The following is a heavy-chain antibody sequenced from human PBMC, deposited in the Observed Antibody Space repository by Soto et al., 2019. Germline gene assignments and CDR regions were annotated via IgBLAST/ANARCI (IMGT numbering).Heavy chain of an antibody. Sequence: TLSLTCAISGDSVSSNSAAWNCIRKAPSRGLEWLGRTYYSSKWYNDYAVSVKSRITINPDTSKNQFSLQLNSVTPEDTAVYYCERGTGEGVRVVIIKYYYYGMDVWGQGTTVTVSS. CDR3: ERGTGEGVRVVIIKYYYYGMDV. J-gene: IGHJ6*02. CDR1: GDSVSSNSAA. CDR2: TYYSSKWYN. V-gene: IGHV6-1*01. D-gene: IGHD3-3*01.